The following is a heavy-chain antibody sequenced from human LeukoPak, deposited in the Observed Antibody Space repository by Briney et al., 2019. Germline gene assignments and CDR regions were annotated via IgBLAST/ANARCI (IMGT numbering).Heavy chain of an antibody. CDR2: IYHGEST. J-gene: IGHJ5*01. CDR1: GYSIRSRFY. V-gene: IGHV4-38-2*02. Sequence: SETLSLTCTVSGYSIRSRFYWAWIRQPPGKGLEWIASIYHGESTYYNPSLRSRVTISVDTSKNQFPLNLTSVTAADTAVYYCARDSGTTGEVKFDSWGQGTLVTVSS. D-gene: IGHD3-10*01. CDR3: ARDSGTTGEVKFDS.